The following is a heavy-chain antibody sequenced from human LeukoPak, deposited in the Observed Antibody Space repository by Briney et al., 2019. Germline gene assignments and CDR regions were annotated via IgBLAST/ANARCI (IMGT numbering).Heavy chain of an antibody. CDR2: ISAYDGNT. CDR3: ARGNIDMVRGVILDY. D-gene: IGHD3-10*01. J-gene: IGHJ4*02. V-gene: IGHV1-18*01. CDR1: GYTFTSYG. Sequence: PGASVKVSCKASGYTFTSYGISWVRQAPGQGLEWMGWISAYDGNTNYAQKLQGRVTMTTDTSTSTAYMELRSLRSDDAAVYYCARGNIDMVRGVILDYWGQGTLVTVSS.